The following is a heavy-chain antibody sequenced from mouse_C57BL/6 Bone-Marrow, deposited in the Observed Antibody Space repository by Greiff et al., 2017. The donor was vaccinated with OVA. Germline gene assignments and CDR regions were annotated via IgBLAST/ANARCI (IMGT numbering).Heavy chain of an antibody. V-gene: IGHV14-2*01. CDR3: ALYDYDWYFDV. J-gene: IGHJ1*03. D-gene: IGHD2-4*01. CDR1: GFNIKDYY. Sequence: EVKLQESGAELVKPGASVKLSCTASGFNIKDYYMHWVKQRTEQGLEWIGRIDPEDGETTYAPKFQGKATITADTSSNTAYLQLSSLTSEDTAVYYCALYDYDWYFDVWGTGTTVTVSS. CDR2: IDPEDGET.